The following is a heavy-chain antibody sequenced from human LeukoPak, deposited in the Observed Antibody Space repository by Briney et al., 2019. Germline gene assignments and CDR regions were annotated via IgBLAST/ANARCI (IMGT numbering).Heavy chain of an antibody. CDR1: GFTVSGNY. D-gene: IGHD3-16*02. CDR2: ISRSGSTK. Sequence: GGCLRLSCAVSGFTVSGNYMSWVRQAPGKGLEWVSSISRSGSTKYYADSVKGRFTISRDNAKNSLYLQMSSLRAEDTAVYYCARDTEITFGGVIVITQYFQHWGQGTLVTVSS. V-gene: IGHV3-11*04. CDR3: ARDTEITFGGVIVITQYFQH. J-gene: IGHJ1*01.